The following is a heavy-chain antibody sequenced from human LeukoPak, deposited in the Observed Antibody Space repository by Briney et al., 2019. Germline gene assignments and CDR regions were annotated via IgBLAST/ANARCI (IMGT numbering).Heavy chain of an antibody. CDR3: AKDPRYCSGGSCSELYYFDY. D-gene: IGHD2-15*01. CDR2: ISGSGGST. J-gene: IGHJ4*02. V-gene: IGHV3-23*01. Sequence: GGSLRLSCAISGFTFNNYAMSWVRQAPGKGLEWVSAISGSGGSTYYADSVKGRFTISRDNSKNTLYLQMNSLRAEDTAVYYCAKDPRYCSGGSCSELYYFDYWGQGTLVTVSS. CDR1: GFTFNNYA.